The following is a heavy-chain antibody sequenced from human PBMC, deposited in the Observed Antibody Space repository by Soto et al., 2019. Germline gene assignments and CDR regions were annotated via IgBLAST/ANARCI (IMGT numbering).Heavy chain of an antibody. CDR3: AREYRGYSYGFDY. V-gene: IGHV4-30-4*01. D-gene: IGHD5-18*01. Sequence: PSETLSLTCTVSGGSISSGDYYWSWIRQPPGKGLEWIGYIYYSGSTYYNPSLKSRVTISVDTSKNQFSLKLSSVTAADTAVYYCAREYRGYSYGFDYWGQGTLVTVSS. CDR2: IYYSGST. CDR1: GGSISSGDYY. J-gene: IGHJ4*02.